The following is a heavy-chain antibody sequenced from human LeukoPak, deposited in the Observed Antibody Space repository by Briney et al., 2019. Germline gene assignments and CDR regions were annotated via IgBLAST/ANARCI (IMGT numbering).Heavy chain of an antibody. D-gene: IGHD3-22*01. CDR3: ARDRYYYDSSGYYPIPFDY. CDR2: IYTSGST. CDR1: GGSISSYY. Sequence: SETLSLTCTVSGGSISSYYWSWIRQPAGKGLEWIGRIYTSGSTNYNPSLKSRVTMSVDTSKNQFSLKLSSVTAADTAVYYCARDRYYYDSSGYYPIPFDYWGQGTLVTVSS. V-gene: IGHV4-4*07. J-gene: IGHJ4*02.